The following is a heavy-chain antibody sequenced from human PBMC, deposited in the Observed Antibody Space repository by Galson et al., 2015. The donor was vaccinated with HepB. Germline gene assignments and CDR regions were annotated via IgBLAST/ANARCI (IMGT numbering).Heavy chain of an antibody. Sequence: SLRLSCAASGFTFSSYAIHWVRQAPGKGLEWVAAISYDGNNKHYADSVKGRFTISRDNSENTLDLQMNSLRAEDTAVYYCARDGVGIVPAAIPFDYWGQGTLVTVSS. V-gene: IGHV3-30*04. CDR3: ARDGVGIVPAAIPFDY. CDR1: GFTFSSYA. J-gene: IGHJ4*02. D-gene: IGHD2-2*02. CDR2: ISYDGNNK.